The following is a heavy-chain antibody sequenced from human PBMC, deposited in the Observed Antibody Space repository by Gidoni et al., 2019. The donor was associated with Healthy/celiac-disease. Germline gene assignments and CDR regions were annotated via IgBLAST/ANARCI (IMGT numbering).Heavy chain of an antibody. CDR2: SYHIGST. CDR3: ARVGHVRGVRGAISNWFDP. Sequence: QVQLQESGPGLVKPSGTLSLTCDVSGGSISSSNWWSWVRQPPGTGLEWIGESYHIGSTNYNPSLKSRVTISVDKSKNQFSRKLSSVTAADTAVYYCARVGHVRGVRGAISNWFDPWGQGTLVTVSS. CDR1: GGSISSSNW. J-gene: IGHJ5*02. D-gene: IGHD3-10*01. V-gene: IGHV4-4*02.